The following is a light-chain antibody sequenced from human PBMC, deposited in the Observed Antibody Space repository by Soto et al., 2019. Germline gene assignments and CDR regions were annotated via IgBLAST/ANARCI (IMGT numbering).Light chain of an antibody. Sequence: DIQMTQYPSSLSASVRDRVTITCRASQTFSTHLNWYQQKPGKAPKLLIYAASTLQSGVPSRFSGSGSGTDFTLTINSLQPEDFATYYCQQSLTIPYTFGQGTKLEIK. CDR2: AAS. J-gene: IGKJ2*01. V-gene: IGKV1-39*01. CDR1: QTFSTH. CDR3: QQSLTIPYT.